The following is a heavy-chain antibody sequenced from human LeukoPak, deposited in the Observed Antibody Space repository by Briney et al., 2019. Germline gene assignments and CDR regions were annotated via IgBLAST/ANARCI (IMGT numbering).Heavy chain of an antibody. CDR1: GFTFSSYG. V-gene: IGHV3-30*03. D-gene: IGHD3-22*01. Sequence: GGSLRLSCAASGFTFSSYGMHWVRQAPGKGLEWVAVISYDGSNKYYADSVKGRFTISRDNSKNTLYLQMNSLRAEDTAVYYCARASSGYSGNWFAPSGQGTLVTVSS. CDR3: ARASSGYSGNWFAP. J-gene: IGHJ5*02. CDR2: ISYDGSNK.